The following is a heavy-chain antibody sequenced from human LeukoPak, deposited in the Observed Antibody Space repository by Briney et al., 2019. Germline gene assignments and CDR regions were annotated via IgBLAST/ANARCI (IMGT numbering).Heavy chain of an antibody. CDR2: ISGYNGNT. Sequence: ASVKVSCKASGYTFTSYDVSWVRQAPGQGLEWMGWISGYNGNTNYAQKLQGGVTMTTDTSTTTAYMELRSLRSDDTAVYYCARGFGSGSYYYYMDVWGKGTTVTVSS. CDR3: ARGFGSGSYYYYMDV. D-gene: IGHD3-10*01. CDR1: GYTFTSYD. V-gene: IGHV1-18*01. J-gene: IGHJ6*03.